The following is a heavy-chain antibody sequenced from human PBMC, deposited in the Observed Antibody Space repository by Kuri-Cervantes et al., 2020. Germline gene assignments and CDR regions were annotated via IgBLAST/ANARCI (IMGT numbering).Heavy chain of an antibody. J-gene: IGHJ4*02. V-gene: IGHV3-9*01. CDR2: ISWNSGSI. CDR3: ARTYYYGGSGYYFGY. Sequence: SLKISCAASGFTFDDYAIHWVRQAPGKGLEWVSGISWNSGSIGYADSVKGRFTISRDNAKNSLYLQMNSLRAEDTALYYCARTYYYGGSGYYFGYWGQGTLVTVSS. D-gene: IGHD3-22*01. CDR1: GFTFDDYA.